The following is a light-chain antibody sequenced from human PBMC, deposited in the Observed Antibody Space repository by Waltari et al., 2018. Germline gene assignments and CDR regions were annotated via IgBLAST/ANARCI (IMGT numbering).Light chain of an antibody. CDR2: VNSDGSH. Sequence: QLVLTQSPSASASLGASVKLTCTLTGEYSAYTIAWHQLQPEKGPRDLMNVNSDGSHDKADGIPERFSGSSAGAERYLIISRLQSDDEADYFCQTWGMNIQVFGGVTRLTVL. CDR1: GEYSAYT. CDR3: QTWGMNIQV. J-gene: IGLJ3*02. V-gene: IGLV4-69*01.